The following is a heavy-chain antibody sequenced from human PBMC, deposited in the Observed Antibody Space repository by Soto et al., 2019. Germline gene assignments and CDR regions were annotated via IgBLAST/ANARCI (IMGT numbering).Heavy chain of an antibody. CDR1: GGSISNYY. Sequence: SETLSLTCTVSGGSISNYYWSWIRQPPGKGLEWIGYIYYSGSTDYSPSLKSRVTISVDTSKNQFSLKLSSVTAADTAVYYCARLIGSGNYYFDYWGRGTLVTVSS. CDR3: ARLIGSGNYYFDY. V-gene: IGHV4-59*08. D-gene: IGHD3-10*01. CDR2: IYYSGST. J-gene: IGHJ4*02.